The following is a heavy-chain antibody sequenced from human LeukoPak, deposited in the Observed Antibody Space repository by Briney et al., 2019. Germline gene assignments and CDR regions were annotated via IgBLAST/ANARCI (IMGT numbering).Heavy chain of an antibody. V-gene: IGHV4-59*01. J-gene: IGHJ3*02. CDR3: ARDTDYYDSSGYWAFDI. D-gene: IGHD3-22*01. CDR2: IYYSGST. CDR1: GGSISSYY. Sequence: SETLSLTCTVSGGSISSYYWSWIRQPPGKGLEWIGYIYYSGSTNYNPSLKSRVTISVDTSKNQFSLKLSSVTAADTAVYYCARDTDYYDSSGYWAFDIWGQGTMVTVSS.